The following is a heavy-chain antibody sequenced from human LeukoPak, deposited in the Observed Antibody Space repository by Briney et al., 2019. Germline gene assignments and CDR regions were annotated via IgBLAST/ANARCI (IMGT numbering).Heavy chain of an antibody. J-gene: IGHJ5*02. Sequence: GASVKVSCKASGYTFTDYYMHWVRQAPGQGLEWMGWINPNSGGTNYAQKFQGRVTMTRDTSISTAYMELSRLRSDDTAVYYCARTPGPTVTGWFDPWGQGTLVTVSS. CDR3: ARTPGPTVTGWFDP. CDR1: GYTFTDYY. V-gene: IGHV1-2*02. D-gene: IGHD4-17*01. CDR2: INPNSGGT.